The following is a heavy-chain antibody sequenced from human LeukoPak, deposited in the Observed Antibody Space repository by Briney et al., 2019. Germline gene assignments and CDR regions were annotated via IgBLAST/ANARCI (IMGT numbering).Heavy chain of an antibody. CDR2: MNSDGSIT. D-gene: IGHD3-22*01. V-gene: IGHV3-74*01. CDR3: ARASPMIDN. J-gene: IGHJ4*02. CDR1: GFSLSGYW. Sequence: GGSLRLSCAASGFSLSGYWMNWVRQAPGKGLVWVSRMNSDGSITDYADSVKGRFTISRDTASNTLYLQMDSLRAEDTAVYYCARASPMIDNWGQGTLVTVSS.